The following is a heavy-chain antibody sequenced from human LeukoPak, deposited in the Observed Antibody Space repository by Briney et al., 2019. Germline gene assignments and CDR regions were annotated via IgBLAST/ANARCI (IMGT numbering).Heavy chain of an antibody. V-gene: IGHV3-23*01. CDR3: AKFGWSHFFDY. D-gene: IGHD6-19*01. CDR1: GFTFSSYA. CDR2: ISGSGGST. Sequence: SLRLSXAASGFTFSSYAMRWVRQAPGKGVEWVSAISGSGGSTYYAYSVKGWFTISRDNSKNTLYLQMNSLRAEATAVYYCAKFGWSHFFDYWGQGTLVTVSS. J-gene: IGHJ4*02.